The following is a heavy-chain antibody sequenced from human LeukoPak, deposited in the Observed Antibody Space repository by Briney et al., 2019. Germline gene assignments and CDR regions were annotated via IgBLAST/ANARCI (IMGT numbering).Heavy chain of an antibody. D-gene: IGHD3-10*01. V-gene: IGHV3-66*01. CDR3: ARDGGSGSFDY. Sequence: GGSLRLSCAGSGFTFSDYGMSWVRQAPGKGLEWVSVIYSGGSTYYADSVKGRFTISRDNSKNTLYLQMNSLRAEDTAVYYCARDGGSGSFDYWGQGTLVTVSS. CDR1: GFTFSDYG. CDR2: IYSGGST. J-gene: IGHJ4*02.